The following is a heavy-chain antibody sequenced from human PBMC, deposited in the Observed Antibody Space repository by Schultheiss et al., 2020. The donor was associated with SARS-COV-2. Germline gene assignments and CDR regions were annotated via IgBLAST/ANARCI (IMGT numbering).Heavy chain of an antibody. CDR3: ASSNYDPYYFDY. CDR2: IYYSGST. Sequence: SETLSLTCTVSGGSISSYYWSWIRQPPGKGLEWIGYIYYSGSTNYNPSLKSRVTISVDTSKNQFSLKLSSVTAADTAVYYCASSNYDPYYFDYWGQGTLVTVS. CDR1: GGSISSYY. D-gene: IGHD4-11*01. J-gene: IGHJ4*02. V-gene: IGHV4-59*01.